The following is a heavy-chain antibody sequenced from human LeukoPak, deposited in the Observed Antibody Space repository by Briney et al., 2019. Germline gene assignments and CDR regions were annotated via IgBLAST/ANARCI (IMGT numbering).Heavy chain of an antibody. CDR2: IVVGSGNT. J-gene: IGHJ4*02. CDR1: GFTFTSSA. Sequence: SVKVSCTASGFTFTSSAVQWVRQARGQRLEWIGWIVVGSGNTNYAQKFQGRVTITRDMSTSTAYMELSSLRSEDTAVYYCAANSPTTGTRKRYFDYWGQGTLVTVSS. D-gene: IGHD1-1*01. CDR3: AANSPTTGTRKRYFDY. V-gene: IGHV1-58*01.